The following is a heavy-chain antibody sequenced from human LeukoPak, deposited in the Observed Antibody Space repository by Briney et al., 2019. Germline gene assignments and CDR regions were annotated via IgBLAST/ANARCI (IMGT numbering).Heavy chain of an antibody. CDR3: ARDRVVVAATVLSYYYGMDV. J-gene: IGHJ6*02. CDR1: GGTFSSYA. CDR2: IIPILGIA. D-gene: IGHD2-15*01. Sequence: ASVKVSCKASGGTFSSYAISWVRQAPGQGLEWMGRIIPILGIASYAQKFQGRVTITADKSTSTAYMELSSLRSEDTAVYYCARDRVVVAATVLSYYYGMDVWGQGTTVTVSS. V-gene: IGHV1-69*04.